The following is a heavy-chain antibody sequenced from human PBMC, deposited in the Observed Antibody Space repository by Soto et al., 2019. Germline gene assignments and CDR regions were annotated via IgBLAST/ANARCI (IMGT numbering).Heavy chain of an antibody. CDR1: GGSIDRSNYY. V-gene: IGHV4-39*01. CDR3: ARHFVAVVIKGWGY. J-gene: IGHJ4*02. D-gene: IGHD3-22*01. CDR2: TYYNGNA. Sequence: QLQLQESGPGLVKPSETLSLTCTVSGGSIDRSNYYWDWIRQPPGKGLEWIGTTYYNGNAYYNPSLKSRVTMSVDTSKNQFSLKLISVTAADTAVYYCARHFVAVVIKGWGYWGQGNLVTVSS.